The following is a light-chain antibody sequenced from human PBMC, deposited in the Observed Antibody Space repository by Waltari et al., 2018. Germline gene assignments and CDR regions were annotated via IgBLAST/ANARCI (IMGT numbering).Light chain of an antibody. Sequence: QSALTQPRSVSGSPGQSVTISCTGTSSDVGGYNYVSWYQQHPGKAPKLLMYEFSNRPSGVPDRFSGSKSGNTASLTISGLQAEDEADYYCCSYAGSYTLVFGGGTKLTVL. V-gene: IGLV2-11*01. J-gene: IGLJ2*01. CDR2: EFS. CDR3: CSYAGSYTLV. CDR1: SSDVGGYNY.